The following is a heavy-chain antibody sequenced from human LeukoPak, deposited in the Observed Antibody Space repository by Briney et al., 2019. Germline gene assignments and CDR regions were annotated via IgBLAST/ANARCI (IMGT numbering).Heavy chain of an antibody. D-gene: IGHD6-13*01. CDR1: GFTFSSYE. CDR3: ARGSSSWYTYYYYYMDV. V-gene: IGHV4-59*12. J-gene: IGHJ6*03. Sequence: GSLRLSCAASGFTFSSYEMNWVRQAPGKGLEWIGYIYYSGSTNYNPSLKSRVTISVDTSKNQFSLQLNSVTPEDTAVYYCARGSSSWYTYYYYYMDVWGKGTTVTVSS. CDR2: IYYSGST.